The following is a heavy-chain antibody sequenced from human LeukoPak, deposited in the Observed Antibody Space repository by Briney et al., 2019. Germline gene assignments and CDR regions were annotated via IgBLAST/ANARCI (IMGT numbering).Heavy chain of an antibody. D-gene: IGHD1-14*01. CDR2: IISSGSYI. J-gene: IGHJ4*02. V-gene: IGHV3-21*04. CDR3: AKEQDNLLLLSHFDS. Sequence: GGSLRLSCAASGFTFSSYTINWVRQAPGKGLEWVSSIISSGSYIYYADSVKGRFTISRDNAKNSLYLQMNSLRVEDTAVYYCAKEQDNLLLLSHFDSWGQGILVTVSA. CDR1: GFTFSSYT.